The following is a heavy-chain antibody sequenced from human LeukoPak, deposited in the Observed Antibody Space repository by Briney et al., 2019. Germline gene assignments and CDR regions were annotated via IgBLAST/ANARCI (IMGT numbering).Heavy chain of an antibody. CDR3: ARDPPDYYDSSGYPP. Sequence: GASVKVSCKASGYTFTSYGISWVRQAPGQGLEWMGWISAYNGNTNYAQKLQGRVTMTTDTSTSTAYMELRSLRSDDTAVYFCARDPPDYYDSSGYPPWGQGTLVTVSS. CDR2: ISAYNGNT. D-gene: IGHD3-22*01. V-gene: IGHV1-18*01. CDR1: GYTFTSYG. J-gene: IGHJ5*02.